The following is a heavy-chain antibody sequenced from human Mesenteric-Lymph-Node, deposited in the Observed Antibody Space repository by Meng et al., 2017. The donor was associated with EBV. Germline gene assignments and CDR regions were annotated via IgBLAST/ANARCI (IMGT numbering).Heavy chain of an antibody. J-gene: IGHJ4*02. CDR2: TYYRSKWYN. CDR1: GDSVSNTNVA. V-gene: IGHV6-1*01. Sequence: QVQLHQSGPGLVNPSQTPPLTCAISGDSVSNTNVAWNWIRQSPSRGLEWLGRTYYRSKWYNEYAQSVKGRITINPDTSKSEFSLQLNSVTPDDTAVYYCSRESWRAFDYWGQGTLVTVSS. CDR3: SRESWRAFDY.